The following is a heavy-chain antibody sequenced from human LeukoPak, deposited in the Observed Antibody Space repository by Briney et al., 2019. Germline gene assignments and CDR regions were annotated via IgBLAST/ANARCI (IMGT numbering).Heavy chain of an antibody. Sequence: GRSLRLSCAASGFTFSSYGMHWVRQAPGKGLEWVAVISYDGSNKYYADSVKGRFTISRDNSKNTLYLQMNSLRAEDTAVYYCAKNRVLWFGEAHYGMDVWGQGTTVTVSS. CDR2: ISYDGSNK. D-gene: IGHD3-10*01. CDR3: AKNRVLWFGEAHYGMDV. J-gene: IGHJ6*02. CDR1: GFTFSSYG. V-gene: IGHV3-30*18.